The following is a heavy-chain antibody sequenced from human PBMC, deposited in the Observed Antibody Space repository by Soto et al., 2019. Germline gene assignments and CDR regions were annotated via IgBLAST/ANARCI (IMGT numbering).Heavy chain of an antibody. CDR1: GFTFSSYS. J-gene: IGHJ4*02. V-gene: IGHV3-21*05. D-gene: IGHD1-7*01. CDR3: ARGGVRGTTSRGQVYN. Sequence: PGGSLRLSCAASGFTFSSYSMNWIRQAPGKGLEWVSYISSSSDYTKYADSVKGRFTISRDNAKSSLYLQLNSLRAEDTAVYYCARGGVRGTTSRGQVYNWGQGTLVPVSS. CDR2: ISSSSDYT.